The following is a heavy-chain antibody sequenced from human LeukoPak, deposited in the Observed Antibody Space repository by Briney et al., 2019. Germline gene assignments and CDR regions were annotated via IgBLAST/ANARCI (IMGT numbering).Heavy chain of an antibody. Sequence: GGSLRLPCAASGFTFSSYAMSWVRQAPGKGLEWVSAISGSGGSTYYADSVKGRFTISRDNSKNTLYLQMNSLRAEDTAVYYCAKSTAEYQLLYEDYWGQGTLVTVSS. CDR1: GFTFSSYA. D-gene: IGHD2-2*02. CDR2: ISGSGGST. J-gene: IGHJ4*02. V-gene: IGHV3-23*01. CDR3: AKSTAEYQLLYEDY.